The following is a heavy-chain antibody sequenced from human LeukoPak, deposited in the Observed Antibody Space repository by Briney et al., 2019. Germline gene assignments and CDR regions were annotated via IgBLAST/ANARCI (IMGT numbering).Heavy chain of an antibody. J-gene: IGHJ4*02. V-gene: IGHV4-59*08. Sequence: SETLSLTCTGSGGSISSYYWSWIRQPPGKGLEGIGYIYYSGSTNYNPSLKSQVTISVDTSKNQFSLKLSSVTAADTAVYYCARRGIITMVRGVRPIYYFDYWGQGTLVTVSS. CDR3: ARRGIITMVRGVRPIYYFDY. D-gene: IGHD3-10*01. CDR1: GGSISSYY. CDR2: IYYSGST.